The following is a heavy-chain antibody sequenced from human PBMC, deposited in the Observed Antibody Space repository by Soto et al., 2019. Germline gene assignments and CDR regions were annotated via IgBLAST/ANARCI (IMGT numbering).Heavy chain of an antibody. CDR1: GDSSRSGNHY. CDR3: AASGRDVLGYDYKDTEGFDI. D-gene: IGHD3-10*01. J-gene: IGHJ3*02. V-gene: IGHV4-30-4*02. CDR2: IYYSGST. Sequence: PSETLSLSCTVSGDSSRSGNHYWSWIRQPPGKGLEWIGYIYYSGSTYYSPSLKSRVTIIADDSTNTASMDLSGLRSEDTAVYYCAASGRDVLGYDYKDTEGFDIWGQGTLVTVSS.